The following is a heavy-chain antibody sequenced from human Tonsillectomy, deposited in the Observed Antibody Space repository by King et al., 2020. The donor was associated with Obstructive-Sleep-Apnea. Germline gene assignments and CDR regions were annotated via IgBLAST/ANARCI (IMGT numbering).Heavy chain of an antibody. CDR3: AKDSVAGFVDY. CDR2: IRDEGSNK. Sequence: VQLVQSGGGVVQPGRSLRLSCAASGVTFSRYGMHWVRQPPGKGLEWVAFIRDEGSNKFYADSVKGRFTISRDNSKNTLYLQMNSLRGEDTAVYYCAKDSVAGFVDYWGQGTLVIVSS. V-gene: IGHV3-30*02. D-gene: IGHD6-19*01. CDR1: GVTFSRYG. J-gene: IGHJ4*02.